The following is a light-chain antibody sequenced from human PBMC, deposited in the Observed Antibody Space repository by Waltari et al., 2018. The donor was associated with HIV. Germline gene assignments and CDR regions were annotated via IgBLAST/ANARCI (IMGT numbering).Light chain of an antibody. Sequence: EIVMTQSPLSLSVTPGEPASISCRSPQSLLHDNGYNYFDLYLQKPGQSPQLLMYLGSSRASGVPDRFSGSGSGTDFTLKISRVEAADVGIYYCMQALQTPYTFGQGTRLEIK. CDR2: LGS. V-gene: IGKV2-28*01. CDR3: MQALQTPYT. CDR1: QSLLHDNGYNY. J-gene: IGKJ2*01.